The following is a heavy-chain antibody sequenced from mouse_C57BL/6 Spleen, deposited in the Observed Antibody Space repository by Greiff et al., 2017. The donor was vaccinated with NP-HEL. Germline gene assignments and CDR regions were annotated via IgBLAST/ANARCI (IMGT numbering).Heavy chain of an antibody. CDR2: INPSSGYT. CDR1: GYTFTSYW. J-gene: IGHJ3*01. CDR3: AVSLYERGFAY. V-gene: IGHV1-7*01. D-gene: IGHD2-3*01. Sequence: VQLQQSGAELAKPGASVKLSCKASGYTFTSYWMHWVKQRPGQGLEWIGYINPSSGYTKYNQKFKDKATLTADKSSSTAYMQLSSLTYEDAAAYYCAVSLYERGFAYWGQGTLVTVSA.